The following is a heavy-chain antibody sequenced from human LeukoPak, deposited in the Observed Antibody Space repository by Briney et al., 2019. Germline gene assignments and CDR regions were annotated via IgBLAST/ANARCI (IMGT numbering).Heavy chain of an antibody. CDR3: AGKGWLALDY. D-gene: IGHD6-19*01. CDR1: GGSISSGSYY. J-gene: IGHJ4*02. CDR2: IYTSGST. Sequence: SQTLSLTCTVSGGSISSGSYYWSWIRQPAGKGLEWIGRIYTSGSTNYNPSLKSRVTISVDTSKNQFSLKLSSVTAADTAVYYCAGKGWLALDYWGQGTLVTVSS. V-gene: IGHV4-61*02.